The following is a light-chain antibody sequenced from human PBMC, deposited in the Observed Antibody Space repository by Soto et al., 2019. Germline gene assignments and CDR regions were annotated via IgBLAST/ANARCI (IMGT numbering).Light chain of an antibody. CDR3: QHFDDSLT. V-gene: IGKV3-20*01. Sequence: EVVLTQSLGTLSLSPGERATLSCRASQSVDSSTLAWYQQKPGQAPRLLISGASKRGTGTPDRFSGSGSGIDFTLTISRLEPEDFAVYYCQHFDDSLTFGGGTKVEIK. CDR1: QSVDSST. J-gene: IGKJ4*01. CDR2: GAS.